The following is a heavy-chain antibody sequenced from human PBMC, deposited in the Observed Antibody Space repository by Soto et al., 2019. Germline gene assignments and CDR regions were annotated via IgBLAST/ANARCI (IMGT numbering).Heavy chain of an antibody. V-gene: IGHV3-9*01. D-gene: IGHD6-13*01. CDR1: GFTFDDYA. CDR2: ISWNSGSI. J-gene: IGHJ4*02. CDR3: AKEYAHIAAAGTLGY. Sequence: EVQLVESGGGLVQPGRSLRLSCAASGFTFDDYAMHWVRQAPGKGLEWVSGISWNSGSIGYADSVKGRFTISRDNAKNSLYLQMNSLRAEDTALYYCAKEYAHIAAAGTLGYWGQGTLVTVAS.